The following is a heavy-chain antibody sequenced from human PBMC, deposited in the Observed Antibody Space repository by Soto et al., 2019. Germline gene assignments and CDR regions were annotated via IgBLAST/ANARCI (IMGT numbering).Heavy chain of an antibody. V-gene: IGHV3-33*01. CDR2: IWYDGSNK. D-gene: IGHD3-22*01. CDR3: ARASYYYDSSGSFDY. J-gene: IGHJ4*02. CDR1: GFTFSSYG. Sequence: GGSLRLSCAASGFTFSSYGMHWVRQAPGKGLEWVAVIWYDGSNKYYADSVKGRFTISRDNSKNTLYLQMNSLRAEDTAVYYCARASYYYDSSGSFDYWGQGTLVTVSS.